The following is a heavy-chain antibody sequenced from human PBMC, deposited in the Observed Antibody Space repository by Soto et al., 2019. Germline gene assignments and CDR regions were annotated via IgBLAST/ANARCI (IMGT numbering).Heavy chain of an antibody. CDR1: GGSISSYY. J-gene: IGHJ6*02. Sequence: PSETLSLTCTVSGGSISSYYWSWIRQPPGKGLEWIGYIYYSESTNYNPSLKSRVIISVDTSNNQFSLRLSSVTAADTAVYYCARDLRFRGFYGMDVWGQGTAVTVSS. D-gene: IGHD3-10*01. V-gene: IGHV4-59*01. CDR3: ARDLRFRGFYGMDV. CDR2: IYYSEST.